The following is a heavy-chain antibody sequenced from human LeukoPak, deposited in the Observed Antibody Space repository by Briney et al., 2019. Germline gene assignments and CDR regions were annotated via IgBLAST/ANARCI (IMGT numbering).Heavy chain of an antibody. D-gene: IGHD3-10*01. V-gene: IGHV1-18*04. J-gene: IGHJ6*04. CDR2: ISEYNGNT. CDR3: ARDLDPMFLGVMTFGDV. CDR1: AFYFTTFS. Sequence: ASSETFSNASAFYFTTFSFYCGRQAPRQQGEGMGWISEYNGNTNNAQKLQGRVTMTTDTSTSTAYMELRSLRSDGAAVYYCARDLDPMFLGVMTFGDVWGKGTTVTISS.